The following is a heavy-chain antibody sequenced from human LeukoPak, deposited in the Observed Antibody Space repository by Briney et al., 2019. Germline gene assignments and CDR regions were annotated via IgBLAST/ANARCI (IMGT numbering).Heavy chain of an antibody. CDR2: ISYSGST. D-gene: IGHD3-3*01. CDR3: ATYSNDFWSGQHFFDF. Sequence: SETLSLTCTVSGASMSTYYWSWIRQPPGKGLEWIGYISYSGSTNFNPSLKSRVTISVGTSKNQFSLRLNSVTAADTAVFYCATYSNDFWSGQHFFDFWGQGILVTVSS. J-gene: IGHJ4*02. CDR1: GASMSTYY. V-gene: IGHV4-59*01.